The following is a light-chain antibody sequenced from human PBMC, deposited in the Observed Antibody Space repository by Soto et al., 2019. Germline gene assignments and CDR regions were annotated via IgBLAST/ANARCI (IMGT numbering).Light chain of an antibody. CDR2: EGS. V-gene: IGLV2-23*01. CDR1: SSDIGNYNL. J-gene: IGLJ2*01. CDR3: CSYAGGSTWV. Sequence: QSALTQPASVSGSPGQSITISCTGTSSDIGNYNLVSWYQQHPDKAPKLMIYEGSKRPSGVSNRFSGSKSGITASLTLSGLQAEDEADYYCCSYAGGSTWVFGGGTKLTVL.